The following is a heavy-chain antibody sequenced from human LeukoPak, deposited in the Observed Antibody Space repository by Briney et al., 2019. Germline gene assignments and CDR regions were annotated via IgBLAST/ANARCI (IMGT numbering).Heavy chain of an antibody. D-gene: IGHD6-13*01. J-gene: IGHJ5*02. Sequence: GGSLRLSCAASGFAFSNYAMSWVRQAPGKGLKWVSAISGSGGSTYYADSVKGRFTISRDNSKNTLYLQMNSLRAEDTAVYYCAKGSRSSSWTFDPWGQGTLVTVSS. CDR2: ISGSGGST. CDR1: GFAFSNYA. CDR3: AKGSRSSSWTFDP. V-gene: IGHV3-23*01.